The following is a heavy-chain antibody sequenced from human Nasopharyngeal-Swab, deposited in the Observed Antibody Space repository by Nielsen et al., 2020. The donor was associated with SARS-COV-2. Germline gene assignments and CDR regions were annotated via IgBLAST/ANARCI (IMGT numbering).Heavy chain of an antibody. D-gene: IGHD3-22*01. CDR3: AKDSFSGYYYGVGTFDY. J-gene: IGHJ4*02. CDR1: GFTFSAYT. CDR2: ISSSTSTT. V-gene: IGHV3-48*04. Sequence: GESLKISCAASGFTFSAYTMNWVRQAPGKGLEWVSYISSSTSTTYYADSVEGRFTISRDNAKNSLYLEMDSLRAEDTAVYYCAKDSFSGYYYGVGTFDYWGQGTLVTVSS.